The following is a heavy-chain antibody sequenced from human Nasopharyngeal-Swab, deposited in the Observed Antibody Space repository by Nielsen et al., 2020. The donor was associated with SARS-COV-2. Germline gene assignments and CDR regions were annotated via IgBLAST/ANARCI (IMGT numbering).Heavy chain of an antibody. CDR2: INPNSGNT. CDR1: GYTFTGYY. Sequence: ASVKVSCKASGYTFTGYYMHWVRQAPGQGLEWMGWINPNSGNTNYAQKLQGRVTMTTDTSTSTAYMELRSLRSDDTAVYYCARGGIAARSGDYWGQGTLVTVSS. CDR3: ARGGIAARSGDY. V-gene: IGHV1-18*04. J-gene: IGHJ4*02. D-gene: IGHD6-6*01.